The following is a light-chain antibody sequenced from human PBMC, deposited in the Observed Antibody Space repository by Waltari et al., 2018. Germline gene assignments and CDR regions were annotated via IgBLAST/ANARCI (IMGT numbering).Light chain of an antibody. CDR1: KLGDNY. V-gene: IGLV3-1*01. Sequence: SYELTQPPSVSVSPGQTANITCSGDKLGDNYACWYQQKPGQSPVLVMCQHTKRPSGIPERFSGSNSGNTATLTIRGTQAMDEADYYCKVWDITTAHVVFGGGTKLTVL. CDR2: QHT. J-gene: IGLJ2*01. CDR3: KVWDITTAHVV.